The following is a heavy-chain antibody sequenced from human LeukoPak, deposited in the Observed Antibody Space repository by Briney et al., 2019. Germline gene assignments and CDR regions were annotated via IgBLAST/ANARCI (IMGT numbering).Heavy chain of an antibody. CDR3: ARDWHSGSWYPNYYYGMDV. CDR2: IYTSGST. Sequence: SETLSLTCTVSGGSISSYYWSWIRQPAGKGLEWIGRIYTSGSTNYNPSLKSRVTMSVDTSKNQFSLKLSSVTAADTAVYYCARDWHSGSWYPNYYYGMDVWGQGTTVTVSS. V-gene: IGHV4-4*07. CDR1: GGSISSYY. D-gene: IGHD6-13*01. J-gene: IGHJ6*02.